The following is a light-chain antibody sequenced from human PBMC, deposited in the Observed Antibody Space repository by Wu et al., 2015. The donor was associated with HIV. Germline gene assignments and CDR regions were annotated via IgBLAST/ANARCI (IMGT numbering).Light chain of an antibody. V-gene: IGKV3-15*01. CDR3: QQYNNWPPLT. CDR2: YAS. Sequence: EIVMTQSPGTLSVSPGERATLSCRASQSVTSNLAWYQHKPGQAPRLLIYYASTRATGIPPRFSGSGSGTEFTLTISSVQSEDFAVYYCQQYNNWPPLTFGGGTKVEIK. J-gene: IGKJ4*01. CDR1: QSVTSN.